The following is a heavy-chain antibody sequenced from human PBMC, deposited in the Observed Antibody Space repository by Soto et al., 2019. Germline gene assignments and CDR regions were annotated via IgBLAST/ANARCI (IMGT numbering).Heavy chain of an antibody. D-gene: IGHD3-9*01. V-gene: IGHV1-8*01. CDR3: TRAGLYDILTGYFY. J-gene: IGHJ4*02. CDR2: MNASNGNT. Sequence: SMKVSCKASGYTFTNYDINLVRRATGQEGEWMGWMNASNGNTGYAQKLQGRVTFTSDTSASTASMELSSLRPEDTAVYYCTRAGLYDILTGYFYWGQGTLVTVSS. CDR1: GYTFTNYD.